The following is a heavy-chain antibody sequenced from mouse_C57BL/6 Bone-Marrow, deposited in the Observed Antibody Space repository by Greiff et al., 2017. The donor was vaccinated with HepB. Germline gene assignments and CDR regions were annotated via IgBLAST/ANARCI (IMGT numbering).Heavy chain of an antibody. J-gene: IGHJ3*01. CDR3: AMFYYGNSAWFAY. V-gene: IGHV1-81*01. CDR1: GYTFTSYG. Sequence: QVQLQQSGAELARPGASVKLSCKASGYTFTSYGISWVKQRTGQGLEWIGEIYPRSGNTYYNEKFKGKATLTADKSSSTAYMELRSLTSEDSAVYFCAMFYYGNSAWFAYWVQGTLVTVSA. D-gene: IGHD2-1*01. CDR2: IYPRSGNT.